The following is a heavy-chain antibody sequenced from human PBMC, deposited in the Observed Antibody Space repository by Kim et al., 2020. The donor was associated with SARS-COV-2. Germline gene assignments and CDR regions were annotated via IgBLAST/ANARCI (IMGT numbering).Heavy chain of an antibody. D-gene: IGHD1-26*01. V-gene: IGHV3-7*01. CDR3: ARGAGWEADY. J-gene: IGHJ4*02. CDR2: IKQDGSET. Sequence: GSLRLSCAACGFTFSNYWMNWVRQAPGKGLEWVANIKQDGSETNYLDSVKGRFTISRDNAKNSLDLHMSGLTAEDTAVYYCARGAGWEADYWGQGTLVT. CDR1: GFTFSNYW.